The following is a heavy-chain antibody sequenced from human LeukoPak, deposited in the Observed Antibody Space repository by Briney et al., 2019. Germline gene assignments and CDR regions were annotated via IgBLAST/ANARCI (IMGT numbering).Heavy chain of an antibody. J-gene: IGHJ4*02. Sequence: ASVKVSCKASGYTFASYGISWVRQAPGQGLEWMGWISAYNGNTNYAQKLQGRVTVTTDTSTSTAYMELRSLRSDDTAVYYCAKSGKGLLRPYFDHWGQGTLVTVSS. CDR3: AKSGKGLLRPYFDH. CDR1: GYTFASYG. D-gene: IGHD1-26*01. CDR2: ISAYNGNT. V-gene: IGHV1-18*01.